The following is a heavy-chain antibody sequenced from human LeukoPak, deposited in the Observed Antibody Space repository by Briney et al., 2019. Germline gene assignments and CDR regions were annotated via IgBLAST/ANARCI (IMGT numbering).Heavy chain of an antibody. V-gene: IGHV1-18*01. J-gene: IGHJ5*02. CDR3: ARGLPIPSRSWYPFDP. CDR1: GYIFFNYG. Sequence: VASVKVSCKASGYIFFNYGINWVRQAPGQSLEWMGCISPNNGNTDFAQNFQDRVTMTTDASTSTVYMELRSLRSDDTAMYYCARGLPIPSRSWYPFDPWGQGTLVTVSS. D-gene: IGHD6-13*01. CDR2: ISPNNGNT.